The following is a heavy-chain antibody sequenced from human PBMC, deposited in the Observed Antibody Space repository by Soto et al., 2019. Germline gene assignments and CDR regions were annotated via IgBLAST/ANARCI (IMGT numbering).Heavy chain of an antibody. CDR2: INPSGGST. D-gene: IGHD2-2*01. CDR1: GCTFTSYY. Sequence: ASVKVSCKASGCTFTSYYMHWVRQAPGQGLEWMGIINPSGGSTSYAQKFQGRVTMTRDTSTSTVYMELSSLRSEDTAVYYCARGSSTSFPFNWFDPWGQGTLVTVSS. J-gene: IGHJ5*02. V-gene: IGHV1-46*01. CDR3: ARGSSTSFPFNWFDP.